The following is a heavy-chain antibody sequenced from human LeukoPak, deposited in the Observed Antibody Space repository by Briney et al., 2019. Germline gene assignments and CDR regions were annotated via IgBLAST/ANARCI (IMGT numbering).Heavy chain of an antibody. V-gene: IGHV1-18*01. J-gene: IGHJ4*02. CDR2: ISAYNGNT. D-gene: IGHD6-13*01. CDR3: ARESGAAAGRREFDY. Sequence: ASAKVSCKASGYTFTKYGISWVRQAPGQGLEWMGWISAYNGNTNYAQKLQGRVTMTTDTSTSTAYMEVRSLRSDDTAVYYCARESGAAAGRREFDYWGQGTLVTVSS. CDR1: GYTFTKYG.